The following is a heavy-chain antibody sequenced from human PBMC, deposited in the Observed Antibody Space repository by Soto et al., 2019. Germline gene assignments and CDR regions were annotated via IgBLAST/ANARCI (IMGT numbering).Heavy chain of an antibody. CDR3: ARIPSTIFGVDAPLVFDY. J-gene: IGHJ4*02. V-gene: IGHV4-39*01. CDR1: GGSISSSSYY. Sequence: QLQLQESGPGLVKPSETLSLTCTVSGGSISSSSYYWGWIRQPPGKGLEWIGSIYYSGSTYYNPSLKSRVTISVDTSKNQFSLKLSSVTAADTAVYYCARIPSTIFGVDAPLVFDYWGQGTLVTVSS. D-gene: IGHD3-3*01. CDR2: IYYSGST.